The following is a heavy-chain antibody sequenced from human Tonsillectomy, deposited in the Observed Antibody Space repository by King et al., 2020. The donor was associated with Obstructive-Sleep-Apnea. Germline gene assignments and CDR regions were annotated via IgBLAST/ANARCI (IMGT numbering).Heavy chain of an antibody. CDR3: ARSGRGFGELSDYGPYYYYYGMDV. D-gene: IGHD3-10*01. Sequence: VTLKESGPALVKPTQTLTLTCTFSGFSLSTSGMCVSWIRQPPGKALEWLARIDWDDDKYYSTSLKTRLTISKDTSKNQVVLTMTNMDPVDTATYYCARSGRGFGELSDYGPYYYYYGMDVWGQGTTVTVSS. V-gene: IGHV2-70*11. J-gene: IGHJ6*02. CDR1: GFSLSTSGMC. CDR2: IDWDDDK.